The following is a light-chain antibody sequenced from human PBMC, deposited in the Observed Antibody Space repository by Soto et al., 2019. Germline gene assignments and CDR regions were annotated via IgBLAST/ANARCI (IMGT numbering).Light chain of an antibody. J-gene: IGKJ1*01. Sequence: QMTQSPSTLSASVGDRVTITCRASQSISIWLAWYQQKPGQAPNLLIYDASSLESGVPSRFSGSGSGTEFTLTISSLQPDDFANYYCQQSNSYWAFGQGTKVEIQ. CDR3: QQSNSYWA. CDR1: QSISIW. CDR2: DAS. V-gene: IGKV1-5*01.